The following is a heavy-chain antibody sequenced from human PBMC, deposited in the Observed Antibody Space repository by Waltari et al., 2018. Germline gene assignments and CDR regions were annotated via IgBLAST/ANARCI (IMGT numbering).Heavy chain of an antibody. J-gene: IGHJ4*02. D-gene: IGHD3-16*01. CDR2: IHSSGKT. CDR1: GDSMSPYH. Sequence: QVQLLESGPGLVKASETLSLMCNVSGDSMSPYHWSWIRQPAGKGLEWIGRIHSSGKTNYSPSLKSRVTISLDISNNHFSLKLTSVTAADTAMYYCAREHWGAAGRWGQGTVVTVSS. V-gene: IGHV4-4*07. CDR3: AREHWGAAGR.